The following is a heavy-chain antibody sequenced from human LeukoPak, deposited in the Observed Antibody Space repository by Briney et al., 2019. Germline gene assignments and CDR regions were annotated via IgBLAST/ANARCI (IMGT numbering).Heavy chain of an antibody. J-gene: IGHJ6*02. CDR2: ISYVGDDQ. CDR1: GFTFSSYG. CDR3: AKDRSSGPHYYYGMDV. Sequence: GGPLRLSCAASGFTFSSYGIHWIPQGPGKGLEWMAVISYVGDDQFYAESVKGRFTISRDNSKKTVFLQMNSLRGEDTAVYYCAKDRSSGPHYYYGMDVWGQGTTVTVSS. D-gene: IGHD6-25*01. V-gene: IGHV3-30*18.